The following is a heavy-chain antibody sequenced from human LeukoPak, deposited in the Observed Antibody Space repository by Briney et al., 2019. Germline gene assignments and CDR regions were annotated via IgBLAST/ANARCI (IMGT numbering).Heavy chain of an antibody. CDR3: AREGSSSWTLNAFDI. D-gene: IGHD6-13*01. CDR1: GGSISSYY. Sequence: SETLSLTCTVSGGSISSYYWSWIRQPPGKGLEWIGRIYTSGSTNYNPSLKSRVTMSVDTSKNQFSLKLSSVTAADTAVYYCAREGSSSWTLNAFDIWGQGTMVTVSS. J-gene: IGHJ3*02. V-gene: IGHV4-4*07. CDR2: IYTSGST.